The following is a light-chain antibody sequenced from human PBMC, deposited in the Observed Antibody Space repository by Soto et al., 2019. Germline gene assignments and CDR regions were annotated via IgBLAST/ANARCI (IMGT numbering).Light chain of an antibody. Sequence: QSALTQPPYASGSPGQSVTISCTGTSSDVGAYNYVSWYQQYPGKAPKLMIYEVTKRPSGVPDRFSGSKSGNTASLTVSGLQAEDEDDYYCTSYVGNAIWVFGGGTKVTVL. V-gene: IGLV2-8*01. CDR2: EVT. CDR3: TSYVGNAIWV. CDR1: SSDVGAYNY. J-gene: IGLJ3*02.